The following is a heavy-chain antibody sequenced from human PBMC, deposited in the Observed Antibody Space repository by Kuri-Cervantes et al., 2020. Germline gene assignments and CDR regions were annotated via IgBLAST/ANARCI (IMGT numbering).Heavy chain of an antibody. CDR2: VDPGVSQP. D-gene: IGHD6-19*01. J-gene: IGHJ3*02. Sequence: KVSCKGSGYTFTNNWIGWVRQMPGKGLEWMGIVDPGVSQPRYSPSFQGQVTISVDTSINTAYLQWSSLKASDTAMYYCARRSGWYGLGAFDIWGQGTMVTVSS. CDR1: GYTFTNNW. CDR3: ARRSGWYGLGAFDI. V-gene: IGHV5-51*01.